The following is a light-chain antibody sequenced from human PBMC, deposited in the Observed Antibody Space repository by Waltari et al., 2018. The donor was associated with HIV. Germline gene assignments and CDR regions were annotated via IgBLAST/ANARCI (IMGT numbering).Light chain of an antibody. J-gene: IGKJ2*01. Sequence: VLTQSPGTLSLSPGDRATLSCRASRSVSSTYLTWYQQRPGRAPRLLIYAASTRATAIPDRFSGSGSGTDFTLTISRLEPEDFAVYYCQQYGTSPYTFGQGTKVEI. V-gene: IGKV3-20*01. CDR3: QQYGTSPYT. CDR2: AAS. CDR1: RSVSSTY.